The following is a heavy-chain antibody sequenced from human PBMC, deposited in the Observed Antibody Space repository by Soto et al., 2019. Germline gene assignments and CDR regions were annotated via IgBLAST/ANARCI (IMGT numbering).Heavy chain of an antibody. CDR2: ISGSGDST. V-gene: IGHV3-23*01. J-gene: IGHJ4*02. D-gene: IGHD4-17*01. CDR3: AKEALGATVTTGIFDY. Sequence: PGGSLRLSCAASGFTFSTYAMSWVRQAPGKGLEWVSTISGSGDSTYYSDSVRGRFTISRDNSRNTLYLQMNSLRVEDTAVYYCAKEALGATVTTGIFDYWGQGTLVTVSS. CDR1: GFTFSTYA.